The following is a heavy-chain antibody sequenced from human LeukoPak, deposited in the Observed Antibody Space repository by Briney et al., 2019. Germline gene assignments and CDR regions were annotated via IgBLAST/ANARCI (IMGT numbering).Heavy chain of an antibody. Sequence: SVKVSSKAYGFTFTSSAMQWVRQARGHRIEWIGWIVVGSGKTNYAQKFQERVTITRDMSTSTAYMELSSLRSEDTAVYYCAAVGPGNYVSYYGMDVWGQGTTVTVSS. CDR3: AAVGPGNYVSYYGMDV. CDR2: IVVGSGKT. D-gene: IGHD4-11*01. V-gene: IGHV1-58*02. CDR1: GFTFTSSA. J-gene: IGHJ6*02.